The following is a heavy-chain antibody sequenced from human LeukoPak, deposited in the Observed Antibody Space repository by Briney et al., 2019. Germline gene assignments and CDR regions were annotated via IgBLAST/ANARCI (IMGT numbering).Heavy chain of an antibody. D-gene: IGHD3-22*01. Sequence: ETLSLTCTVSGGSISSSSYYWGWIRQAPGKGLEWVSAISGSGGSTYYADSVKGRFTISRDNSKNTLYLQMNSLRAEDTAVYYCAKSSRYYYDSSGPTNKRNPDYFDYWGQGTLVTVSS. CDR1: GGSISSSSYY. CDR2: ISGSGGST. J-gene: IGHJ4*02. CDR3: AKSSRYYYDSSGPTNKRNPDYFDY. V-gene: IGHV3-23*01.